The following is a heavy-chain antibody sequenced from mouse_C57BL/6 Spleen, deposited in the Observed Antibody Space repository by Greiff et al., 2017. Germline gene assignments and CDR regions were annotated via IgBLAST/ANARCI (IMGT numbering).Heavy chain of an antibody. J-gene: IGHJ3*01. CDR1: GYTFTDYY. V-gene: IGHV1-26*01. D-gene: IGHD2-3*01. Sequence: VQLQQSGPELVQPGASVKISCKASGYTFTDYYMNWVKQSHGKSLAWIGDINPNNGGTSYNQKFKGKATLTVDKSSTTAYMELRSRTPEYSAVYYCASLEGDGLAYWGQGTLVTVSA. CDR3: ASLEGDGLAY. CDR2: INPNNGGT.